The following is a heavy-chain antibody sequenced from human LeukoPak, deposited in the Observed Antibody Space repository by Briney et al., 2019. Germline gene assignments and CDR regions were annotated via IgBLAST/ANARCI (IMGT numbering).Heavy chain of an antibody. CDR2: ISGSGGST. CDR3: AKDLVPRDYVWGSYRYTSFDY. J-gene: IGHJ4*02. Sequence: GGSLRLSCAASGFTFTKCAMSWVRRAPGKGLEWVSAISGSGGSTYYADSVKGRFTISRDNSKNTLYLQMNSLRAEDTAVYYCAKDLVPRDYVWGSYRYTSFDYWGQGTLVTVSS. D-gene: IGHD3-16*02. CDR1: GFTFTKCA. V-gene: IGHV3-23*01.